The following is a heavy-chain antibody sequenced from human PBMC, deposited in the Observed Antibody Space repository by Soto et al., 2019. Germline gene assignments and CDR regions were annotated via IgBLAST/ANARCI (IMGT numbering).Heavy chain of an antibody. Sequence: GGSLRLSCAASGFTFSSYSMNWVRQAPGKGLEWVSSISSSSSYIYYADSVKGRFTISRDNAKNSLYLQMNSLRAEDTAVYYCARIPEKYYYYYYMDVWGKGTTVTVSS. D-gene: IGHD2-2*02. CDR2: ISSSSSYI. V-gene: IGHV3-21*01. CDR1: GFTFSSYS. CDR3: ARIPEKYYYYYYMDV. J-gene: IGHJ6*03.